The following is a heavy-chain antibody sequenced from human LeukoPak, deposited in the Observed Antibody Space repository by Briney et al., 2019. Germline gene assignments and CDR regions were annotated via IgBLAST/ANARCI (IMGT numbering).Heavy chain of an antibody. CDR3: ATADSGSYYSRFDY. D-gene: IGHD1-26*01. CDR2: VYSGGST. CDR1: GFTVSSNY. J-gene: IGHJ4*02. Sequence: PGGSLRLSCAASGFTVSSNYMSWVRQAPGKGLEWVSVVYSGGSTHYADSVKGRFTISRDNSKNTLYLHMNSLRDEDTAVYYCATADSGSYYSRFDYWGQGTLVTGSS. V-gene: IGHV3-66*01.